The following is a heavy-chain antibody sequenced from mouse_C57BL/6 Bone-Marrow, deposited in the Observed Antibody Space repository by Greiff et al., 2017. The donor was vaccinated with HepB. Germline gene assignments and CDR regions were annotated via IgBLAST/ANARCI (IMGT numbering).Heavy chain of an antibody. J-gene: IGHJ4*01. Sequence: VHVKQSGTVLARPGASVKMSCKTSGYTFTSYWMHWVKQRPGQGLEWIGAIYPGNSDTSYNQKFKGKAKLTAVTSASTAYMELSSLTNEDSAVYYCTRRDDYDVYYYAMDYWGQGTSVTVSS. CDR2: IYPGNSDT. CDR3: TRRDDYDVYYYAMDY. V-gene: IGHV1-5*01. D-gene: IGHD2-4*01. CDR1: GYTFTSYW.